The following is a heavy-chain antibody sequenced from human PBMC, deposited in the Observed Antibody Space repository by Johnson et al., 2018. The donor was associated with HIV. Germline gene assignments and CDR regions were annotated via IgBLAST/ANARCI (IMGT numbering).Heavy chain of an antibody. V-gene: IGHV3-66*01. J-gene: IGHJ3*02. CDR1: GFSVSRSY. CDR2: LYIGGTS. Sequence: VQLVESGGGLVQPGGSLRLSCVTSGFSVSRSYMNWVRQAPGKGLEWVSTLYIGGTSYYGDSVKGRFTISRDNSKNTLYVQMNSLRVEDTAVYYCAKMSRGRQDAFDIWGQGAMVSVSA. D-gene: IGHD3-16*01. CDR3: AKMSRGRQDAFDI.